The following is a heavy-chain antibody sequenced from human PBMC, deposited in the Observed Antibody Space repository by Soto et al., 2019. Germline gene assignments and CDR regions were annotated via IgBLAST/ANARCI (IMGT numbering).Heavy chain of an antibody. CDR3: ARTVGVGTRRNYFDY. CDR2: IYYSGST. V-gene: IGHV4-30-4*01. CDR1: GGSISSGDYY. D-gene: IGHD6-13*01. Sequence: SETLSLTCTVSGGSISSGDYYWSWIRQPPGKGLEWIGYIYYSGSTYYNPSLKSRVTISVDTSKNQFSLKLSSVTAADTAVYYCARTVGVGTRRNYFDYWGQGTPVTVSS. J-gene: IGHJ4*02.